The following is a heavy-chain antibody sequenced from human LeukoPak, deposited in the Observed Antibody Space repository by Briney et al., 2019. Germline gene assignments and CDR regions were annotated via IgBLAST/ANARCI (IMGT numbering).Heavy chain of an antibody. D-gene: IGHD2-2*02. J-gene: IGHJ4*02. CDR1: GYTFTSYG. V-gene: IGHV1-18*01. Sequence: ASVKVSCKASGYTFTSYGISWVRQAPGQGLEWMGWISAYNGNTNYAQKLQGRVTMTTDTSTSTAYMELRSLRSDDTAVYYCARGLGSSCSSTSCYTGYFDYWGQGTLVTVSS. CDR2: ISAYNGNT. CDR3: ARGLGSSCSSTSCYTGYFDY.